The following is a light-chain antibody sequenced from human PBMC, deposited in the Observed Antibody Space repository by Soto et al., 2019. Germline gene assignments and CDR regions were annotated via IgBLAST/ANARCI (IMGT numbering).Light chain of an antibody. CDR2: DAS. Sequence: DIQMTKSPSSLFASVRTRVTISCRASQSISSWLDWYQQKPGKAPRLLIYDASSLGSAVPSRFSGSGSGTEFTLTLSSLQPDGFATYYCQQYNSYFTWTFGQGAKVDIK. J-gene: IGKJ1*01. CDR3: QQYNSYFTWT. V-gene: IGKV1-5*01. CDR1: QSISSW.